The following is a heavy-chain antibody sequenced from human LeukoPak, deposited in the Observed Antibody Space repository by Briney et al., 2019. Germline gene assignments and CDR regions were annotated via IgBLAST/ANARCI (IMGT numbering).Heavy chain of an antibody. V-gene: IGHV1-18*01. CDR3: ARGTVSGQDYYYMDV. D-gene: IGHD2-15*01. CDR2: ISDNSGKT. Sequence: ASVKVSCKASGYTFTSYGINWVRQAPGQGLEGMGWISDNSGKTNYAQKLQGRVTMTIDTSTSTVYMELRSLRSDDTAVYYCARGTVSGQDYYYMDVWGKGTTVTVSS. J-gene: IGHJ6*03. CDR1: GYTFTSYG.